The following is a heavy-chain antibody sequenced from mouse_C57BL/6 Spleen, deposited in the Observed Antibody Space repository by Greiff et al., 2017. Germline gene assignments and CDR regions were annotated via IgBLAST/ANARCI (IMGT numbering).Heavy chain of an antibody. V-gene: IGHV3-1*01. CDR2: ISYSGST. CDR3: ARDRGGYYVWFAY. J-gene: IGHJ3*01. Sequence: EVQLVESGPGMVKPSQSLSLTCTVTGYSITSGYDWHWIRHFPGNKLEWMGYISYSGSTNYNPSLKSRISITHDTSKNHFFLKLNSVTTEDTATYYCARDRGGYYVWFAYWGQGTLVTVSA. D-gene: IGHD2-3*01. CDR1: GYSITSGYD.